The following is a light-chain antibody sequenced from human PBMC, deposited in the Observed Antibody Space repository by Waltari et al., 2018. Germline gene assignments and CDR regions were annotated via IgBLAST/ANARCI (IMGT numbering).Light chain of an antibody. Sequence: SYELTQPPSVSVSPGQTASITCSGDKLEKKYVCWYQPKPGQSPVVVIYQDTRRPSGIPERFSGTNSGTTATLTISGTQTTDEADYYCQAWDSSAGVFGTGTKVTVL. J-gene: IGLJ1*01. CDR3: QAWDSSAGV. V-gene: IGLV3-1*01. CDR2: QDT. CDR1: KLEKKY.